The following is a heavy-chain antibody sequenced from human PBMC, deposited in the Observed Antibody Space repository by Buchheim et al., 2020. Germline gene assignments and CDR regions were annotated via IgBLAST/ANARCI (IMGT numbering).Heavy chain of an antibody. CDR3: AREVTVTISGMDV. CDR2: IYYNGST. Sequence: QVQLQESGPGLVKPSETLSLTCTVSGGSISSYYWSWIRQPPGKGLEWIGYIYYNGSTYYNPSLKSRVTISVDTSKNQFSLKLSSVTAADTAVYYCAREVTVTISGMDVWGQGTT. V-gene: IGHV4-59*06. D-gene: IGHD4-17*01. CDR1: GGSISSYY. J-gene: IGHJ6*02.